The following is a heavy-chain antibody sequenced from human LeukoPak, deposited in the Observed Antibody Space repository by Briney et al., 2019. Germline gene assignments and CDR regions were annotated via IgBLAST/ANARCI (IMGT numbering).Heavy chain of an antibody. CDR1: GGSTSSYS. V-gene: IGHV4-59*01. Sequence: PSETLSLTCTVSGGSTSSYSWSWIRQSPGKGLEWIGYIYHSGSTNYNPSLKSRVTISIATSKNQFSLKLSSVTAADTAVYYCARRSGGWYYDYWGQGTLVTVSS. CDR2: IYHSGST. D-gene: IGHD6-19*01. J-gene: IGHJ4*02. CDR3: ARRSGGWYYDY.